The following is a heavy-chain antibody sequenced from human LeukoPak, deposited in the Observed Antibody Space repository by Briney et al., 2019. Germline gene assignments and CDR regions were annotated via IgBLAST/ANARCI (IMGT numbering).Heavy chain of an antibody. J-gene: IGHJ4*02. V-gene: IGHV4-59*01. CDR1: GASINTYY. CDR2: IYYSGTT. Sequence: SETLSLTCTVSGASINTYYWSWIRQPPGKGLEWIGYIYYSGTTSYNPSLKTRVTISIDTSKNQFSLKLSSVTAADTAVYYCARVLRPMASQYYFDYWGQGTLVTVSP. CDR3: ARVLRPMASQYYFDY. D-gene: IGHD3-10*01.